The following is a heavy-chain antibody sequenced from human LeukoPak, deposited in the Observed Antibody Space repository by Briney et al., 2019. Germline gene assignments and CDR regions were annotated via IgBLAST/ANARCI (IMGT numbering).Heavy chain of an antibody. CDR2: INPNSGGT. J-gene: IGHJ3*02. V-gene: IGHV1-2*04. CDR3: ATSRCLIGYCSGGDYDAFDI. Sequence: ASVKVSCKASGYTFTGYYMHWVRQAPGQGLEWMGWINPNSGGTNYAQKFQGWVTMTRDTSISTAYMELSRPRSDDTAVYYCATSRCLIGYCSGGDYDAFDIWGQGTMVTVSS. D-gene: IGHD2-15*01. CDR1: GYTFTGYY.